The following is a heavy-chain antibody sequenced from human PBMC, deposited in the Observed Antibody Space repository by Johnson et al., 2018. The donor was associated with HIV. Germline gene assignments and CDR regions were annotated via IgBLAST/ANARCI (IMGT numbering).Heavy chain of an antibody. CDR2: IKQDGSER. V-gene: IGHV3-7*05. CDR1: AFTFSNYR. J-gene: IGHJ3*02. Sequence: VQLVESGGGLVQPGGSLRLSCAASAFTFSNYRMNWVRPAPGKGLEWVANIKQDGSERYYVDSVKGRFTISRDNAKNSLYLQMTSLRAEDTAVYYCARETRRYNCNVDGSSLDIWGQGTMVAVSS. CDR3: ARETRRYNCNVDGSSLDI. D-gene: IGHD1-1*01.